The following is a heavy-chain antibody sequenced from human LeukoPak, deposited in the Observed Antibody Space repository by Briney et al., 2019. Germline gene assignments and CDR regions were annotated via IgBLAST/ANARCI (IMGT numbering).Heavy chain of an antibody. D-gene: IGHD5-18*01. CDR1: GGSFTSYT. CDR3: ARGGRDTPDWFDP. J-gene: IGHJ5*02. CDR2: IIPILGIA. V-gene: IGHV1-69*02. Sequence: SVKVSCKASGGSFTSYTISWVRQAPGQGLELMGRIIPILGIANYAQKFQGRVTITADKSTSTAYMELSSLRSEDTAVYYCARGGRDTPDWFDPWGQGTLVTVSS.